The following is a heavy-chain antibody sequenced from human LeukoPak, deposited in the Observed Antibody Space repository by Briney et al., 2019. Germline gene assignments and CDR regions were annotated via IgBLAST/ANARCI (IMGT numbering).Heavy chain of an antibody. CDR1: GGSISSSSYY. D-gene: IGHD2-15*01. V-gene: IGHV4-39*01. CDR2: IYYSGST. J-gene: IGHJ4*02. CDR3: ATPRFSFPYTPIDY. Sequence: PSETLSLTCTVSGGSISSSSYYWGWIRQPPGKGLEWIGSIYYSGSTYYNPSLKSRVTISVDTSKNQFSLKLSSVTAADTAVYYCATPRFSFPYTPIDYWGQGTLVTVSS.